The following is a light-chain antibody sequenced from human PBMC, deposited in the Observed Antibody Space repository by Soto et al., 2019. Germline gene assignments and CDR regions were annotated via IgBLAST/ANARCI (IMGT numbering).Light chain of an antibody. V-gene: IGLV2-8*01. J-gene: IGLJ2*01. Sequence: QSALTQPPSASGSPGQSVTISCTGTSSDVGGYNYVSWYQHHPGKAPKLMIYEVSKRPSGVPDRFSGSKSGNTASLTVPGLQAEDEADYYCSSYAGSNTHVVFGGATKLTVL. CDR3: SSYAGSNTHVV. CDR2: EVS. CDR1: SSDVGGYNY.